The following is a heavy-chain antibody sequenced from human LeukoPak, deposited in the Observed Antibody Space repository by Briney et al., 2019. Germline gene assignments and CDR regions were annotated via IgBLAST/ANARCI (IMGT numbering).Heavy chain of an antibody. D-gene: IGHD6-19*01. Sequence: ASVKVSCKASGYTFTSYGISWVRQAPGQGLEWMGWMNPNSGNTGYAQKFQGRVTITRNTSISTAYMELSSLRSEDTAVYYCARDLAVAYFDYWGQGTLVTVSS. CDR2: MNPNSGNT. CDR3: ARDLAVAYFDY. J-gene: IGHJ4*02. V-gene: IGHV1-8*03. CDR1: GYTFTSYG.